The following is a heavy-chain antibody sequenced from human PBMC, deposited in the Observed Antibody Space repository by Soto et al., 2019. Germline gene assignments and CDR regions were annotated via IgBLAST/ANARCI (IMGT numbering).Heavy chain of an antibody. Sequence: GGSLRPSVAASGFTFTSIGWNWFRRLPGKGLEWVSSISSTTNYIYYGDSMKGRFTISRDNAKNSLYLEMNSLRAEDTAVYYCARESEDLTSNFDYWGQGTLVTVSS. CDR3: ARESEDLTSNFDY. CDR1: GFTFTSIG. J-gene: IGHJ4*02. CDR2: ISSTTNYI. V-gene: IGHV3-21*06.